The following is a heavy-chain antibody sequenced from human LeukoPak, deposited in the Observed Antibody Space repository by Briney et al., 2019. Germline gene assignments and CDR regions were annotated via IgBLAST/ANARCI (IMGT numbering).Heavy chain of an antibody. V-gene: IGHV4-39*01. D-gene: IGHD6-19*01. Sequence: PSESLSLTCTVSGGSISSSSYYWGWVRQPPGKGLEWIGSIYYSGSTYYNPSLKSRVTISADTSKNQFSLKLSSVTAADTAVYYCARQKGYSSGWYFDYWGEGTLVTVSS. CDR2: IYYSGST. J-gene: IGHJ4*02. CDR3: ARQKGYSSGWYFDY. CDR1: GGSISSSSYY.